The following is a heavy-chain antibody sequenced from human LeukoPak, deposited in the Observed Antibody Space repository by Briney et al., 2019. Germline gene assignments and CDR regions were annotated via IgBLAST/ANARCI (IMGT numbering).Heavy chain of an antibody. V-gene: IGHV1-69*05. CDR2: IIPIFGTA. D-gene: IGHD6-6*01. Sequence: SVKVSCKASGGTFSSYAISWVRQAPGQGLEWMGGIIPIFGTANYAQKFQGRVTITTDESTSTAYMELSSLRSEDTAVYYCARKYSTINGFDPWGQGTLVTVSS. CDR1: GGTFSSYA. J-gene: IGHJ5*02. CDR3: ARKYSTINGFDP.